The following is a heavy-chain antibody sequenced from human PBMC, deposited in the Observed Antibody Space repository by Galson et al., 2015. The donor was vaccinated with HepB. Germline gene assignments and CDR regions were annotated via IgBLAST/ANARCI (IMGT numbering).Heavy chain of an antibody. Sequence: SLRLSCAASGFTFSSYAIHWVRQAPGKGLEWVALISYDGTYKYYAASVKGRFTIPRDNSKKTLYLQMNSLRTEDTAVYYCARFVRDHLVLDYWGQGTLVTVSS. D-gene: IGHD4/OR15-4a*01. CDR2: ISYDGTYK. CDR1: GFTFSSYA. J-gene: IGHJ4*02. V-gene: IGHV3-30*04. CDR3: ARFVRDHLVLDY.